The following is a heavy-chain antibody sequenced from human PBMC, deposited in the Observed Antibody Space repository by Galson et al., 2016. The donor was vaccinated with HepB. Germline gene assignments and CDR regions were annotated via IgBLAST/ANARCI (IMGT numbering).Heavy chain of an antibody. J-gene: IGHJ6*02. Sequence: SVKVPCKASGYTFTSYGISWVRQAPGQGLEWMGWISAHNGDTDYAQKLQGRVTMTTDTSTRTAHMELRSLRSDDTAVYYCASHRPYRSSSFKYYYYGMDVWGQGTTVTVSS. V-gene: IGHV1-18*01. D-gene: IGHD6-13*01. CDR1: GYTFTSYG. CDR3: ASHRPYRSSSFKYYYYGMDV. CDR2: ISAHNGDT.